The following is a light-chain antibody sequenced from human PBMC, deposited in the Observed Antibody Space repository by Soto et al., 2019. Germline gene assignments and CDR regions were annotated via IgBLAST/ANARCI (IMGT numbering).Light chain of an antibody. Sequence: EIILPPSQVTLSLAPVYRSPLYCRASQSVGSNLAWYQQKPGQAHRIIIYGASTRATGVQPRFSGSGSGKEFTITISSMHSEDFAVYYCKKFNKWPWTCGKGTKG. CDR2: GAS. CDR1: QSVGSN. J-gene: IGKJ1*01. V-gene: IGKV3-15*01. CDR3: KKFNKWPWT.